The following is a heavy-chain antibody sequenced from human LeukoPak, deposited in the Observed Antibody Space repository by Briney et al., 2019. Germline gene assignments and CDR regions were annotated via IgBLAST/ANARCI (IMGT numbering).Heavy chain of an antibody. CDR2: ISSSGSTI. J-gene: IGHJ4*02. CDR1: GFTFSSYE. Sequence: PGGSLRLSCAASGFTFSSYEMNWVRQAPGKGLEWVSYISSSGSTIYYADSVKGRFTISRDKAKNSLYLQMNSLRAEDTAVYYCAGVPGWGYSSPQDYWGEGTLVTVSS. D-gene: IGHD5-18*01. CDR3: AGVPGWGYSSPQDY. V-gene: IGHV3-48*03.